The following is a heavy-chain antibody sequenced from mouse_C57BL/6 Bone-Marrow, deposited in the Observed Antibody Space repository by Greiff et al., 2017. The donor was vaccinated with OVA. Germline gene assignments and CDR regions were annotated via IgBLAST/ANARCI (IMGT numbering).Heavy chain of an antibody. V-gene: IGHV1-82*01. D-gene: IGHD3-3*01. CDR3: ARGGTAPDY. CDR1: GYAFSSSW. Sequence: QVQLKESGPELVKPGASVKISCKASGYAFSSSWMNWVKQRPGKGLEWIGRIYPGDGDTNYNGKFKGKATLTADKSSSTAYMQLSSLTSEDSAVYFCARGGTAPDYWGQGTTLTVSS. J-gene: IGHJ2*01. CDR2: IYPGDGDT.